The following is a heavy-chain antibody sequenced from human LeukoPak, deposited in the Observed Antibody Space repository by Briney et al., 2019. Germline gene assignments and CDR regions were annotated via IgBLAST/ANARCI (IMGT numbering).Heavy chain of an antibody. CDR3: ARVGVVRGVDY. J-gene: IGHJ4*02. Sequence: SETLSLTCTVSGGSISRGDYYWSWIRQPPGKGLEWIGYIYYSGSTYYNPSLKSRVTIAADTSKNQFSLKLSSVTAADTAVYYCARVGVVRGVDYWGQGTLVTVSS. CDR2: IYYSGST. CDR1: GGSISRGDYY. V-gene: IGHV4-30-4*01. D-gene: IGHD3-3*01.